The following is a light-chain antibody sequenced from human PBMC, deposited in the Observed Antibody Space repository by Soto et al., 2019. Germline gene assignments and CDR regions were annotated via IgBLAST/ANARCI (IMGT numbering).Light chain of an antibody. V-gene: IGLV2-23*01. CDR1: SSDVGSYNL. CDR2: EGS. CDR3: CYFEGSSYV. J-gene: IGLJ1*01. Sequence: QSALTQPASVSGSPGQSITISCTGTSSDVGSYNLVSWYQQHPGKAPKLMIYEGSKRPSGVSNRFSGSKSGNTASLTISGFQGRHEVVFYCCYFEGSSYV.